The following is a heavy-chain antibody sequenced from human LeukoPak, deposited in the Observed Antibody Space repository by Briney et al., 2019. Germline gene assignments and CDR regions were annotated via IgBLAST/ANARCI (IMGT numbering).Heavy chain of an antibody. CDR3: AREILVSPRTGYYYYMDV. CDR1: GFTFSSYW. Sequence: GGSLRLSCAASGFTFSSYWMSWVRQAPGKGLEWVANIKQDGSEKYYVDSVKGRFTISRDNAKNSLYLQMNSLRAEDTAVYYCAREILVSPRTGYYYYMDVWGKGTTASVSS. V-gene: IGHV3-7*01. J-gene: IGHJ6*03. D-gene: IGHD1-14*01. CDR2: IKQDGSEK.